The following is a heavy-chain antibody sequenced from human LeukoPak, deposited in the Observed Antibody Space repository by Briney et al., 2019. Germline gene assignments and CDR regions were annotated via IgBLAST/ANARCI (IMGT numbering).Heavy chain of an antibody. CDR3: ARGGNGWYFDL. CDR1: GGSFSGYY. CDR2: TSHRGST. D-gene: IGHD1-14*01. V-gene: IGHV4-34*01. Sequence: SETLSLTCAVYGGSFSGYYWSWIRQAPGKGLEWIGETSHRGSTNYDPSLKSRVTISVDTSKNQFSLKLSSVTAADTAVYYCARGGNGWYFDLWGRGTLVTVSS. J-gene: IGHJ2*01.